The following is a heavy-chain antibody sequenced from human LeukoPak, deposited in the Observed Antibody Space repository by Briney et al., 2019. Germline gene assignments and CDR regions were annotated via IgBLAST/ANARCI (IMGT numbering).Heavy chain of an antibody. J-gene: IGHJ4*02. D-gene: IGHD3-10*01. CDR1: GYSFSDYY. CDR2: INPNRGGT. Sequence: GAAVKVSCKASGYSFSDYYMHWVRQPPGQGLEWMGWINPNRGGTNYVQKFQGRVTMTRDTSIGTAYMELSRLRSDDTAVYYCARDRREVSYYGSGSFKFGENYFDYWGQGTLVTVSS. V-gene: IGHV1-2*02. CDR3: ARDRREVSYYGSGSFKFGENYFDY.